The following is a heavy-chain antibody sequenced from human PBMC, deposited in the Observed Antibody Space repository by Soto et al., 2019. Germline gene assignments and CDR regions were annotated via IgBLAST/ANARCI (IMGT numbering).Heavy chain of an antibody. CDR3: ARGPLGVVTYYYYYGMDV. J-gene: IGHJ6*02. CDR2: INHSGST. V-gene: IGHV4-34*01. CDR1: GGSFSGYY. D-gene: IGHD3-3*01. Sequence: SETLSLTCAVYGGSFSGYYWSWIRQPPGKGLEWIGEINHSGSTNYNPSLKSRVTISVDTSKNQFSLKLSSVTAADTAVYYCARGPLGVVTYYYYYGMDVWGQGTTVTVS.